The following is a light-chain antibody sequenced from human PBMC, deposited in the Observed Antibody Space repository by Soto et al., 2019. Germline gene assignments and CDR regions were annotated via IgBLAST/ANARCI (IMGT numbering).Light chain of an antibody. Sequence: QLVLTQPASVSGSPGQSITISCTGTSSDVGGYNFVSWYQQHPGKVPKLMLYEVSNRPSGVSNRFSGSKSGNTASLTISGLQAEDEADYYCSSYTSRTTRVLFGGGTKLTVL. CDR1: SSDVGGYNF. J-gene: IGLJ2*01. CDR3: SSYTSRTTRVL. CDR2: EVS. V-gene: IGLV2-14*01.